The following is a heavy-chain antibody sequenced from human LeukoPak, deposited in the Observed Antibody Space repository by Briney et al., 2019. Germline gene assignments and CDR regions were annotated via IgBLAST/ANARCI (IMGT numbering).Heavy chain of an antibody. J-gene: IGHJ3*01. Sequence: SETLSLTCTVSGDSINNNNYYWGWTRQPPREGLEWIGNIYYNGRTYYSPSLKSRGTIAVDTSNNQISLKLNSVTAADTAVYYCARITDRTIFGEIMHGFDVWXXGTXVXVSS. D-gene: IGHD3-3*01. V-gene: IGHV4-39*01. CDR3: ARITDRTIFGEIMHGFDV. CDR1: GDSINNNNYY. CDR2: IYYNGRT.